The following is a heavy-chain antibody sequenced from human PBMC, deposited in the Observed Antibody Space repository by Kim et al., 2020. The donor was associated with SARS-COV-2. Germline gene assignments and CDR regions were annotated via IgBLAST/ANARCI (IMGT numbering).Heavy chain of an antibody. CDR3: AKDRYPDYGDYSEDRTFDY. D-gene: IGHD4-17*01. Sequence: GGSLRLSCAASGFTFSSYGMHWVRQAPGKGLEWVAVISYDGSNKYYADSVKGRFTISRDNSKNTLYLQMNSLRAEDTAVYYCAKDRYPDYGDYSEDRTFDYWGQGTLVTVSS. CDR1: GFTFSSYG. CDR2: ISYDGSNK. J-gene: IGHJ4*02. V-gene: IGHV3-30*18.